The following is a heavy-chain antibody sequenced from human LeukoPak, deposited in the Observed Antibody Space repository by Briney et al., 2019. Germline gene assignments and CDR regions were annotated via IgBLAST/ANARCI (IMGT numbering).Heavy chain of an antibody. J-gene: IGHJ4*02. CDR2: FTSSSRSI. V-gene: IGHV3-21*01. CDR3: TREWGTAADY. D-gene: IGHD6-13*01. CDR1: GFTFSSYS. Sequence: GGSLRLSCAASGFTFSSYSMTWVRQAPGKGLEWVSSFTSSSRSIYYADSVRGRFTLSRDSSKNTLYLQMDSLRPEDTAVYYCTREWGTAADYWGQGTLVTVSS.